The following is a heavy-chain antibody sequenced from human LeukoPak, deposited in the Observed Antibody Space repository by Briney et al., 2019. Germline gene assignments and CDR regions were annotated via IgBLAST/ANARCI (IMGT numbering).Heavy chain of an antibody. CDR3: ARDVGGAGSH. D-gene: IGHD3-10*01. CDR2: INEHGSIT. CDR1: GFTFSSYW. Sequence: PGESLRLSCADSGFTFSSYWMHWVRPAPGEGLVWVSRINEHGSITDYADSVKDRFTISKDNAKNTLYLHMNSLRAEDTAMYYCARDVGGAGSHWGQGTLVTVSS. J-gene: IGHJ4*02. V-gene: IGHV3-74*01.